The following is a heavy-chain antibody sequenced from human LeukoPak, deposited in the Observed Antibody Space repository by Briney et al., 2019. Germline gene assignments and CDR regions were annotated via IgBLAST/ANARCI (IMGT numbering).Heavy chain of an antibody. CDR3: ARDPNEPGSHSDY. J-gene: IGHJ4*02. V-gene: IGHV4-39*07. CDR1: GGSISSYY. D-gene: IGHD1-26*01. Sequence: SETLSLTCTVSGGSISSYYWGWIRQPPGKGLEWIGSIYYSGSTYYNPSLKSRVTISVDTSKNQFSLKLTSVTAADTAVYYCARDPNEPGSHSDYWGQGTLVTVSS. CDR2: IYYSGST.